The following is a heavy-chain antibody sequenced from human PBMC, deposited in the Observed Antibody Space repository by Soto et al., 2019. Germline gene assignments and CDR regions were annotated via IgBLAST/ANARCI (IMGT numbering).Heavy chain of an antibody. CDR3: ARDLAAGAL. J-gene: IGHJ4*02. Sequence: QVQLVQSGAEVKTPGASVKVSCRTSGYTFKHYYIHWVRKAPGQGLEWLGMINPASASTNYAQEFQECVIVTLDTSTTTGYMELSVLRAVDTAIFYCARDLAAGALWGQGTLVTVSS. CDR1: GYTFKHYY. CDR2: INPASAST. D-gene: IGHD6-13*01. V-gene: IGHV1-46*02.